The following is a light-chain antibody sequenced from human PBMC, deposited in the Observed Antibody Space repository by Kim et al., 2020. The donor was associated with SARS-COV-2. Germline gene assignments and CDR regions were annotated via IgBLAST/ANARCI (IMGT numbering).Light chain of an antibody. Sequence: ASVGDGFTITCRAAEDIRKSVVWYQQKPGKAPTRLVFDASTLDIGVPPRFSGSGSGTQFALTINNVQPEDSATYFCLQHSLYPLTFGGGTKVDIK. J-gene: IGKJ4*02. CDR3: LQHSLYPLT. CDR2: DAS. V-gene: IGKV1-17*02. CDR1: EDIRKS.